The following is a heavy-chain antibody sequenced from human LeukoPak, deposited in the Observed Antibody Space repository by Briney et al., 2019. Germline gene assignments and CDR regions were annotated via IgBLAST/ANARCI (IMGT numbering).Heavy chain of an antibody. D-gene: IGHD6-13*01. Sequence: PGGSLRLSCAASGFTFSDYYMSWIRQAPGKGLVWVSRINSDGSSTTYADSVKGRFTISRDNAKNTLYLQMNSLKVEDTAVYYCTRVFVGDEYSSSGYWGQGTLVTVSS. CDR1: GFTFSDYY. CDR2: INSDGSST. J-gene: IGHJ4*02. V-gene: IGHV3-74*01. CDR3: TRVFVGDEYSSSGY.